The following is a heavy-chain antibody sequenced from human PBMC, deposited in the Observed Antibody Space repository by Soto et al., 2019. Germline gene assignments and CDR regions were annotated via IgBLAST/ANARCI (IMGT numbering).Heavy chain of an antibody. CDR3: AKDSSSVIAQHDAFDI. D-gene: IGHD3-16*02. V-gene: IGHV3-9*01. J-gene: IGHJ3*02. CDR2: ISWNSGSI. Sequence: GGSLRLSCAASGFTFDDYAMHWVRQAPGKGLEWVSGISWNSGSIGYADSVKGRFTISRDNAKNSLYLQMNSLRAEDTALYYCAKDSSSVIAQHDAFDIWGQGTMVTVSS. CDR1: GFTFDDYA.